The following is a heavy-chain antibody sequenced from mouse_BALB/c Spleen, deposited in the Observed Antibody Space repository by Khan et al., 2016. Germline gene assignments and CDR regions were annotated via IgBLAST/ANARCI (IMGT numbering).Heavy chain of an antibody. CDR2: INPSTGYT. CDR1: GYTFTSYW. J-gene: IGHJ2*01. V-gene: IGHV1-7*01. CDR3: ARAWEGGFDY. D-gene: IGHD4-1*01. Sequence: VQLVQSGAELAKPGASVKMSCKASGYTFTSYWMHWVKQRPGQGLEWIGYINPSTGYTEYNQKFKDKATLTADKSSSTAYMQLSSLTSEDSAVYYCARAWEGGFDYWGQGTTLTVSS.